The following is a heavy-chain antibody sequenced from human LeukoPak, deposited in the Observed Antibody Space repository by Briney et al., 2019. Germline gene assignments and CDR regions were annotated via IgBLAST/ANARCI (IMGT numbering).Heavy chain of an antibody. CDR3: AKTGDYGGKRSYFDY. D-gene: IGHD4-23*01. Sequence: GGSLRLSCAASGFTFSSYGMSWVRQAPGKGLEWVSAISGSGGSTYYADSVKGRFTISRDNSKNTLYLQMNSLRAEDTAVYYCAKTGDYGGKRSYFDYWGQGTLVTVSS. J-gene: IGHJ4*02. CDR1: GFTFSSYG. V-gene: IGHV3-23*01. CDR2: ISGSGGST.